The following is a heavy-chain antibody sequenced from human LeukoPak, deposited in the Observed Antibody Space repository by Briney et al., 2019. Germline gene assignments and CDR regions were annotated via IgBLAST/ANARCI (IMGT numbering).Heavy chain of an antibody. J-gene: IGHJ3*02. Sequence: SVKVSCKASGGTFSSYTISWVRQAPGQGLEWMGRIIPIFGTANYAQKFQGRVTITTDESTSTAYMELSSLRSEDTAVYYCARGIVGATTGDAFDIWGQGTMVTVSS. CDR3: ARGIVGATTGDAFDI. CDR2: IIPIFGTA. CDR1: GGTFSSYT. D-gene: IGHD1-26*01. V-gene: IGHV1-69*05.